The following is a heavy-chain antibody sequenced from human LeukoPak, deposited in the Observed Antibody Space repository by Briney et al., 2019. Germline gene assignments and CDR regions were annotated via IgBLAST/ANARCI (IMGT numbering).Heavy chain of an antibody. CDR2: IYYSGNT. Sequence: NPSETLSLTCTVSGDSISTYNYFWGWIRQPPGKGLEWIGSIYYSGNTYYSPSLKSRVTISVDTSKNQFSLKVTSVTAADTAVYYCARASGGYYWDFDYWGQGTLVTVSS. J-gene: IGHJ4*02. V-gene: IGHV4-39*01. CDR3: ARASGGYYWDFDY. D-gene: IGHD3-22*01. CDR1: GDSISTYNYF.